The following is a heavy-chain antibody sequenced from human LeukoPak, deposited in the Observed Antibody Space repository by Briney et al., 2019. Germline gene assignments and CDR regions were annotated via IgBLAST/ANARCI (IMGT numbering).Heavy chain of an antibody. D-gene: IGHD6-6*01. V-gene: IGHV3-7*01. CDR1: GFTFSSYW. J-gene: IGHJ4*02. CDR3: ARGGAARPDF. CDR2: IKQDGSEK. Sequence: GGSLRLSCAASGFTFSSYWMSWVRQAPGKGLEWVANIKQDGSEKYYVDSVRGRFTISRDNAKNALYLQMNSLRVEDTAVYYCARGGAARPDFWGQGTLVTVSS.